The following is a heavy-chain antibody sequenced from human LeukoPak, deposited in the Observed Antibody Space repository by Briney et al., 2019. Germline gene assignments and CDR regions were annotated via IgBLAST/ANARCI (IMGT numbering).Heavy chain of an antibody. D-gene: IGHD2-15*01. CDR3: ASPLAVGYCSGGSCYGN. V-gene: IGHV1-69*06. CDR2: IIPIFGTA. J-gene: IGHJ4*02. CDR1: GGTFNSYA. Sequence: GASVTVSCKASGGTFNSYAISWVRQAPGQGREWMGGIIPIFGTANYAQKFQGRVTITADKSTSTAYMELSSLRSEDTAVYYCASPLAVGYCSGGSCYGNWGQETLVTVSS.